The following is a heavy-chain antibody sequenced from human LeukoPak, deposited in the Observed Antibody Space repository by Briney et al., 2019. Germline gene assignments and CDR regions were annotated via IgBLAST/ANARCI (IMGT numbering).Heavy chain of an antibody. CDR3: ARAHQSYYDSSGYYSGVDY. V-gene: IGHV1-46*01. CDR2: INPSGGST. Sequence: ASVKVSCKASGYTFTSYYMHWVRQAPGQGLEWMGIINPSGGSTSYAQKLQGRVTMTRDTSTSTVYMELSSLRSEDTAVYYCARAHQSYYDSSGYYSGVDYWGQGTLVTVSS. J-gene: IGHJ4*02. CDR1: GYTFTSYY. D-gene: IGHD3-22*01.